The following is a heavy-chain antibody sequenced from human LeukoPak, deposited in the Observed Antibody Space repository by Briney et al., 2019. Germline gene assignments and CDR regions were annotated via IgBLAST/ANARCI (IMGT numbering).Heavy chain of an antibody. Sequence: ASVKVSCKASGYTFTNYAIHWVRQAPGQSLEWMGQINGGLENTKYSQRFLGRVTITRDISANTAYMELSSLTSEDTAVYYCARDQGLRVYSPYFQHWGQGTLVTVSS. CDR3: ARDQGLRVYSPYFQH. CDR2: INGGLENT. V-gene: IGHV1-3*01. J-gene: IGHJ1*01. CDR1: GYTFTNYA. D-gene: IGHD4-11*01.